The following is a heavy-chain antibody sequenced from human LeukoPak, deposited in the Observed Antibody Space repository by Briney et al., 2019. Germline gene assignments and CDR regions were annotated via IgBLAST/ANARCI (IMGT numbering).Heavy chain of an antibody. CDR3: ATAGAAAGGYYFDY. V-gene: IGHV4-59*01. CDR2: IYYSGST. J-gene: IGHJ4*02. D-gene: IGHD6-13*01. Sequence: SETLSLTCTVSGGSISSYYWSWIRQPPGKGLEWIGYIYYSGSTNYNPSLKSRVTISVDTSKNQFSLKLSSVTAEDTAVYYCATAGAAAGGYYFDYWGQGTLVTVSS. CDR1: GGSISSYY.